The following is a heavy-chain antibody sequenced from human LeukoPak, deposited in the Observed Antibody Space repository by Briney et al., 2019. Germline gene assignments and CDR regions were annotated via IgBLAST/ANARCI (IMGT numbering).Heavy chain of an antibody. D-gene: IGHD4-23*01. V-gene: IGHV4-4*09. CDR1: GGSISSYY. CDR2: IYTSGST. J-gene: IGHJ6*03. Sequence: SETLSLTCTVSGGSISSYYWSWIRQPPGKGLEWIGYIYTSGSTNYNPSLKSRVTISVDTSKNQFSLKLSSVTAADTAVYYCARLFDYGGRNYYYYYYMDVWGKGTTVTVSS. CDR3: ARLFDYGGRNYYYYYYMDV.